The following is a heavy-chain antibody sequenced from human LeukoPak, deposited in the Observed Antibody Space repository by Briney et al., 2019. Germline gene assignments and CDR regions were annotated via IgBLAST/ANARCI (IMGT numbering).Heavy chain of an antibody. J-gene: IGHJ6*03. CDR2: TYYRSKWYN. V-gene: IGHV6-1*01. Sequence: SQTLSLTCAISGDSVTSNSAAWNWIRQSPSRGLEWLGRTYYRSKWYNDYAVSVKSRITINPDTSKNQFSLQLNSVTPEDTAVYYCAREFLPMAVAGRHYYYYMDVWGKGTTVTVSS. CDR3: AREFLPMAVAGRHYYYYMDV. CDR1: GDSVTSNSAA. D-gene: IGHD6-19*01.